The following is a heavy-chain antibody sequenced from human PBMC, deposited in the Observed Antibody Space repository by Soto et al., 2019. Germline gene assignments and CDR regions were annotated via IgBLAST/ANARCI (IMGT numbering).Heavy chain of an antibody. D-gene: IGHD2-15*01. J-gene: IGHJ4*02. CDR2: ISTTSNFI. CDR1: GFTFSSYS. V-gene: IGHV3-21*01. Sequence: PGGSLRLSCVASGFTFSSYSMNWVRQAPGKGLELLSSISTTSNFIYYADSVKGRFTISRDNAKSSLYLQMNSLRAEDTAVYSCARDRCSGGSCYSVDSWGQGTLVTVS. CDR3: ARDRCSGGSCYSVDS.